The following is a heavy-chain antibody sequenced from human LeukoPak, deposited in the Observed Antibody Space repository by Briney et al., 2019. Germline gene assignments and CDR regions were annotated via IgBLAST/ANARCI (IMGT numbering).Heavy chain of an antibody. D-gene: IGHD4/OR15-4a*01. J-gene: IGHJ5*02. Sequence: PGGSLRLSCAASGFTFSTYTMNWVRQAPGKGLERVSSISGSSSYIYYADSVKGRFTISRDNAKNSLYLQMNSLRADDTAVYYCVRIPNSANFPNWFDPWGQGTLVTVSS. CDR3: VRIPNSANFPNWFDP. CDR1: GFTFSTYT. V-gene: IGHV3-21*01. CDR2: ISGSSSYI.